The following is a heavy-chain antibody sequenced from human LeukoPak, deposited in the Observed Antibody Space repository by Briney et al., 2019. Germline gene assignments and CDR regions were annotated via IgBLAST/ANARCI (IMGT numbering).Heavy chain of an antibody. D-gene: IGHD3-10*01. V-gene: IGHV1-8*02. Sequence: ASVTVSCTASGFSFTSYDINWVRQAPGQGLEWMGWMNPIKGSTGYARKFRGRVTMTRDTSTSTAYMELWSLTSEDTAVYYCVRDGEGVAISVNFWFDPWGQGTLVTVSS. CDR2: MNPIKGST. CDR3: VRDGEGVAISVNFWFDP. CDR1: GFSFTSYD. J-gene: IGHJ5*02.